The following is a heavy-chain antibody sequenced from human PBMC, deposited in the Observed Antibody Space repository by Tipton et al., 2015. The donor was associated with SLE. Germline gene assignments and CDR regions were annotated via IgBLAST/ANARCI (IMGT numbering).Heavy chain of an antibody. CDR2: IIPIFGTA. V-gene: IGHV1-69*05. CDR3: GRANPIAAAGIDFDY. J-gene: IGHJ4*02. CDR1: GGTFSSYA. D-gene: IGHD6-13*01. Sequence: QLVQSGAAFPPPGSSVKVSCKASGGTFSSYAISWVRQAPGQGLEWMGGIIPIFGTANYAQKFQGRVTITTDESTSTAYMELSSLRREDTAVYYRGRANPIAAAGIDFDYWGQGTLVTVSS.